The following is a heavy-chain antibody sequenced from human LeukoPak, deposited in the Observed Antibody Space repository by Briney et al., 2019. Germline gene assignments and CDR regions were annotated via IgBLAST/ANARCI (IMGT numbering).Heavy chain of an antibody. CDR3: ARDPGFLDY. CDR1: GGSISSYY. D-gene: IGHD2-21*01. CDR2: IYYSGST. J-gene: IGHJ4*02. Sequence: PSETLSLTCTVSGGSISSYYWSWIRQPPGKGLEWIGYIYYSGSTTNNPSLKSQVTISVDTSKNQFSLKLSSVTAADTAVYYCARDPGFLDYWGQGTLVTVSS. V-gene: IGHV4-59*01.